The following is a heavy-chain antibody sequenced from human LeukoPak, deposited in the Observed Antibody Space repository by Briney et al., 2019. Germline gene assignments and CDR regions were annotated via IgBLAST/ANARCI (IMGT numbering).Heavy chain of an antibody. D-gene: IGHD3-22*01. V-gene: IGHV3-48*03. CDR3: ARMTYYYDSSGYSHFDY. CDR1: GFTFSSNE. CDR2: ISSSGSTI. Sequence: GGSLRLSCAASGFTFSSNELNWFRQAPAKGLEWISYISSSGSTIYYADSVKGRFTISRDNAKNSLYLQMNSLRAGDTAVYYCARMTYYYDSSGYSHFDYWGQGTLVTVSS. J-gene: IGHJ4*02.